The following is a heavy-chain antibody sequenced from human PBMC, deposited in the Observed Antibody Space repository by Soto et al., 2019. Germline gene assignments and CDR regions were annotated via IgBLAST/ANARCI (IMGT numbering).Heavy chain of an antibody. D-gene: IGHD5-18*01. Sequence: ETLSLTCTVSGGAISSYYWSWIRQPPGKGLEWIGYIYYSGSTNYNPSLKSRVTISVDTSKNQFSLKLSSVTAADTAVYYCARRKGSALVFRAKGTTVTVSS. CDR3: ARRKGSALVF. CDR2: IYYSGST. J-gene: IGHJ6*04. CDR1: GGAISSYY. V-gene: IGHV4-59*08.